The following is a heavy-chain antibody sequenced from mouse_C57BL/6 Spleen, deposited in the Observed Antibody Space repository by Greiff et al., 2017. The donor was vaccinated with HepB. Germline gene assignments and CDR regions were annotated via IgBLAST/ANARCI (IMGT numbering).Heavy chain of an antibody. V-gene: IGHV10-3*01. D-gene: IGHD4-1*01. CDR2: IRSKSSNYAT. CDR1: GFTFNTYA. J-gene: IGHJ1*03. Sequence: DVMLVESGGGLVQPKGSLKLSCAASGFTFNTYAMHWVRQAPGKGLEWVARIRSKSSNYATYYADSVKDRFTISRDDSQSMLYLQMNNLKTEDTAMYYCVRDANWDWYFDVWGTGTTVTVSS. CDR3: VRDANWDWYFDV.